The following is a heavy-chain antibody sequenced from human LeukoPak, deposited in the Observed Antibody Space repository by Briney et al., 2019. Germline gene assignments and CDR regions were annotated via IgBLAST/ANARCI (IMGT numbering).Heavy chain of an antibody. V-gene: IGHV4-59*08. D-gene: IGHD6-6*01. J-gene: IGHJ4*02. CDR3: ARHFAYSSSSYFDY. Sequence: SETLSLTCTVSGGSVNSYYWSWIRRPPGKGLEWIGYIYSSGSTNYNPSLKSRVTMFEDKSKNQFSLRLSSVTVADTAVYYCARHFAYSSSSYFDYWGQGSLVTVSS. CDR1: GGSVNSYY. CDR2: IYSSGST.